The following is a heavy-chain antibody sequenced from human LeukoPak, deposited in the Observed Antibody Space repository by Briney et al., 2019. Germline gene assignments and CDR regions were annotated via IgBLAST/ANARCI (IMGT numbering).Heavy chain of an antibody. D-gene: IGHD3-22*01. J-gene: IGHJ3*02. Sequence: GESLKISCKGSGYSFTSYWIGWVRQMPGKGLEWMGIIYPGDSDTRYSPSFQGQVTISADKSISTAYLQWSSLKASDTAMYYCARLDDYYDSSGYSYHDAFDIWGQGTMVTVSS. CDR2: IYPGDSDT. CDR3: ARLDDYYDSSGYSYHDAFDI. CDR1: GYSFTSYW. V-gene: IGHV5-51*01.